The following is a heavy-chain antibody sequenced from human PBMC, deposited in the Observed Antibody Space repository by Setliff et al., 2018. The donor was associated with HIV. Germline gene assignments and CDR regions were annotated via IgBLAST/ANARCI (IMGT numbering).Heavy chain of an antibody. Sequence: SETLSLTCTVSGGSTSSHYWSWIRQPPGKGLEWIGYIHSTGSTNYNPSLKSRVTISVDTSKNQFSLQLSSVTAADTAVYYCARVQWDLLYVPDAFDIWGQGIMVTVSS. CDR3: ARVQWDLLYVPDAFDI. J-gene: IGHJ3*02. CDR1: GGSTSSHY. CDR2: IHSTGST. D-gene: IGHD1-26*01. V-gene: IGHV4-59*11.